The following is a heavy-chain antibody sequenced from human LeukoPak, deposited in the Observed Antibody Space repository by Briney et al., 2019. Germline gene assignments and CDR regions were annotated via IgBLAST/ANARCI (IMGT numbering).Heavy chain of an antibody. CDR3: ARGVYYYGSGSYHYGMDV. Sequence: SETLSLTCAVYGGSFSGYYWSWIRQPPGKGLEWIGEINHSGSTNYNPSLKSRVTISVDTSKNQFSLNLSSVTAADTAVYYCARGVYYYGSGSYHYGMDVWGQGTTVTVSS. CDR2: INHSGST. D-gene: IGHD3-10*01. J-gene: IGHJ6*02. CDR1: GGSFSGYY. V-gene: IGHV4-34*01.